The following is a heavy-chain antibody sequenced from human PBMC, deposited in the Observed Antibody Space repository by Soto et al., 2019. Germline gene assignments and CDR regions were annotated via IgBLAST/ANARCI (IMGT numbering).Heavy chain of an antibody. J-gene: IGHJ4*02. Sequence: GGSLRLSCAASGFTFSDFWMLWVRQAPGKGLVWISRINGDGSSTTYADSLKGRFTISRDNAKSSLYLQMNSMRAEDTAVYYCARESHAHFDQWGQGTLVTVSS. CDR1: GFTFSDFW. CDR3: ARESHAHFDQ. V-gene: IGHV3-74*01. CDR2: INGDGSST.